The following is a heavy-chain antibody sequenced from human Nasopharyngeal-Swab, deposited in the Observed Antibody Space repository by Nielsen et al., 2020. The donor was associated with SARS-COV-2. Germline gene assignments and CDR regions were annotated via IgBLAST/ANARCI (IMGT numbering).Heavy chain of an antibody. J-gene: IGHJ4*02. D-gene: IGHD3-22*01. CDR3: AKDIGAARDSSGYLHY. CDR2: ASSDGRNK. V-gene: IGHV3-30*04. CDR1: GFSFSSYA. Sequence: GESLKISCAASGFSFSSYAMHWVRQAPGKGLEWVAVASSDGRNKYYADSVKGRFTISRDNAKNSLYLQMNSLRAEDTALYYCAKDIGAARDSSGYLHYWGQGTLVTVSS.